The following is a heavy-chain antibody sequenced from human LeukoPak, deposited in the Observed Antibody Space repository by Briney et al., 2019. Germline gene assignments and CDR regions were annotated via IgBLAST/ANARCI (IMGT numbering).Heavy chain of an antibody. D-gene: IGHD6-6*01. CDR1: GGSISSSSYY. CDR2: IYYSGST. J-gene: IGHJ4*02. Sequence: SETLSLTCTVSGGSISSSSYYWGWIRQPPGKGLEWIGSIYYSGSTYYNPSLKSRVTISVDTSKNQFSLKLSSVTAADTAVYYCARIGPTYSSSSVRFDYWGQGTLVTVSS. V-gene: IGHV4-39*07. CDR3: ARIGPTYSSSSVRFDY.